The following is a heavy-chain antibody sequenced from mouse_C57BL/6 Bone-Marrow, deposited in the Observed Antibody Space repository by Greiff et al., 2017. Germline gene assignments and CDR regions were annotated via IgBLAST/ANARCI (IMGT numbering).Heavy chain of an antibody. D-gene: IGHD2-1*01. CDR3: ARHDYGNPFDY. V-gene: IGHV5-15*01. CDR1: GFTFSDYG. Sequence: EVKLQESGGGLVQPGGSLKLSCAASGFTFSDYGMAWVRQAPRKGPEWVAFISNLAYSIYYADTVTGRFTISRENAKNTLYLEMSSLRSEDTAMYYCARHDYGNPFDYWGQGTTLTVSS. CDR2: ISNLAYSI. J-gene: IGHJ2*01.